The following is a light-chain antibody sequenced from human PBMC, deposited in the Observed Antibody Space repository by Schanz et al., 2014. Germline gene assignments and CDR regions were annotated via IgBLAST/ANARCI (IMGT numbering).Light chain of an antibody. V-gene: IGKV3-20*01. CDR3: QQYNNWTPWT. Sequence: EIVLTQSPGTLSLSPGERATLPCRASQSVSSSYLAWYQQKPGRAPRLLIYGASSRATGIPDRFSGSGSGTEFTLSISSLQSEDFAVYYCQQYNNWTPWTFGQGPKVEIK. CDR2: GAS. CDR1: QSVSSSY. J-gene: IGKJ1*01.